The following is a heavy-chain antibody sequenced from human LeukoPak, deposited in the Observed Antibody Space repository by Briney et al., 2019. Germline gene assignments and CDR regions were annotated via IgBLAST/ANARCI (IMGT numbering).Heavy chain of an antibody. CDR2: IYYSGST. J-gene: IGHJ6*02. CDR3: AGKVIGYCSSTSCYTHYGMDV. D-gene: IGHD2-2*02. CDR1: GDSISSGGYY. Sequence: PSQTLSLTCTVSGDSISSGGYYWSWIRQHPGKGLEWIGYIYYSGSTNYNPSLKSRVAISVDTSKNQFSLKLSSVTAADTAVYYCAGKVIGYCSSTSCYTHYGMDVWGQGTTVTVSS. V-gene: IGHV4-31*03.